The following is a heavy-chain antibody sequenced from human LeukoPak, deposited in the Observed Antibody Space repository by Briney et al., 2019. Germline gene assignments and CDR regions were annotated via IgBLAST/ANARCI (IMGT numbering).Heavy chain of an antibody. V-gene: IGHV4-34*01. Sequence: SETLSLTCAVYGGSFSGYYWSWIRQPPGKGLEWIGEINHRGSTNYNPSLKSRVTISVDTSKNQFSLKLSSVTAADTAVYYCARKPTDKAMDYWGQGTLVTVSS. CDR2: INHRGST. CDR3: ARKPTDKAMDY. D-gene: IGHD5-18*01. CDR1: GGSFSGYY. J-gene: IGHJ4*02.